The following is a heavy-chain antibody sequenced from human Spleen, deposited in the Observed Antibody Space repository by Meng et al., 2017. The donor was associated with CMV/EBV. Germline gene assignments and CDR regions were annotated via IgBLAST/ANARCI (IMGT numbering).Heavy chain of an antibody. CDR2: VSDSGTM. CDR3: ARGTGTTHHYFDF. Sequence: SETLSLTCTISRASINSHFWSWTRQPPGKGLQWIGYVSDSGTMKYNPSLESRVSISTHKSRDQFFLNIYSDTTADTAVYFCARGTGTTHHYFDFWGQGVLVTVSS. D-gene: IGHD1-14*01. CDR1: RASINSHF. V-gene: IGHV4-59*11. J-gene: IGHJ4*02.